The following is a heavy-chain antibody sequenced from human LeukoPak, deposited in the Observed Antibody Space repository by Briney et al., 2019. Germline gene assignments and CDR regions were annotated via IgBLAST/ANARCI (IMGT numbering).Heavy chain of an antibody. J-gene: IGHJ5*02. Sequence: PGGSLRLSCAASGFTFSSYEMNWVRQAPGKGLEWVSYISSSGSTIYYADSVKGRFTISGDNAKNSLYPQMNSLRAEDTAVYYCARDPIPRIVVVPAAMSNWFDPWGQGTLVTVSS. V-gene: IGHV3-48*03. CDR3: ARDPIPRIVVVPAAMSNWFDP. D-gene: IGHD2-2*01. CDR1: GFTFSSYE. CDR2: ISSSGSTI.